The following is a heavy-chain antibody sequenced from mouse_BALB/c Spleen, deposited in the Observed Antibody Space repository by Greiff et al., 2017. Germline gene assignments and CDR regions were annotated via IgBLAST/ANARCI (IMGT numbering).Heavy chain of an antibody. CDR2: ISDGGSYT. D-gene: IGHD2-10*01. CDR3: ASLLPGFDY. J-gene: IGHJ2*01. V-gene: IGHV5-4*02. CDR1: GFTFSDYY. Sequence: EVKLVESGGGLVKPGGSLKLSCAASGFTFSDYYMYWVRQTPEKRLEWVATISDGGSYTYYPDSVKGRFTISRDNAKNNLYLQMSSLKSEDTAMYYCASLLPGFDYWGQGTTLTVSS.